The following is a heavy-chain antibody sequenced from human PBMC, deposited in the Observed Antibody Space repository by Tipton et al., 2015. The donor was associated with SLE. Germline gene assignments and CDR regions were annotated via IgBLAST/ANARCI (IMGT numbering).Heavy chain of an antibody. CDR2: ISYDGSNK. D-gene: IGHD5-24*01. Sequence: RSLRLSCAASGFTFSNYAMHWVRQAPGKGLEWVAVISYDGSNKYYADSVKGRFTISRDNSKNTLYLQMNSLRAEETAVYYCASPVEMTKPGWGQGTLVTVSS. CDR3: ASPVEMTKPG. V-gene: IGHV3-30-3*01. J-gene: IGHJ4*02. CDR1: GFTFSNYA.